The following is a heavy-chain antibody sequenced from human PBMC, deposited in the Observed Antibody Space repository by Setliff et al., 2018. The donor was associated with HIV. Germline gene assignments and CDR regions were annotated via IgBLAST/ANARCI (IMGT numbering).Heavy chain of an antibody. V-gene: IGHV4-34*09. J-gene: IGHJ6*03. Sequence: SETLSLTCAVYGGSFSGYYWSWIRQPPGKGLEWIGEINHSGSTNYNPSLKSRLVISRDTSKNQFSLRLTSVTAADTAVYYCARETFYFYMDVWGKGTTVTVSS. CDR2: INHSGST. CDR3: ARETFYFYMDV. CDR1: GGSFSGYY.